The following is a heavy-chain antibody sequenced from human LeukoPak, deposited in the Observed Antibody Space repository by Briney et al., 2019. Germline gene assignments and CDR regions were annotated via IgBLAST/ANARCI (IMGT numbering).Heavy chain of an antibody. CDR3: ATSRTFDY. CDR1: GFTFSNYG. V-gene: IGHV3-33*03. Sequence: GGSLRLSCAASGFTFSNYGMHWVRQAPGKGLEWVGVIFYEGSTKYYADFVKGRFTISRDNAENSLYLQMNSLRAEDTAVYYCATSRTFDYWGQGTLVTVSS. D-gene: IGHD1-7*01. J-gene: IGHJ4*02. CDR2: IFYEGSTK.